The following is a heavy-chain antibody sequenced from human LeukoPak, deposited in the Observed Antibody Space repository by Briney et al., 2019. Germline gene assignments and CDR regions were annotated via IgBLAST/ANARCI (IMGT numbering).Heavy chain of an antibody. Sequence: ASVKVSCKASGYSFTNYGISWVRQAPGQGLEWMGWISAYNDNAHYAQGLQGRVTMTSQTSTRTAYMELRSLRSDDTAVYYCARSTLGIEFDYWGQGTLVTVSS. V-gene: IGHV1-18*01. J-gene: IGHJ4*02. CDR3: ARSTLGIEFDY. CDR1: GYSFTNYG. D-gene: IGHD5/OR15-5a*01. CDR2: ISAYNDNA.